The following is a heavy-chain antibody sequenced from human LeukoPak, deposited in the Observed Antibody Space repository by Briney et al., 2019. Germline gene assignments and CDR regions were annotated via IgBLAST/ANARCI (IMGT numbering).Heavy chain of an antibody. J-gene: IGHJ4*02. Sequence: APVKVSCKTSGYTFTGYYIHWVRQAPGQGLEWMGWINPNSGGTNFAQKFQGRVTMTRDTSINTAYMELSSLRSDDTAVYYCARLSSGDAPYWGRGTLVTVSS. CDR1: GYTFTGYY. D-gene: IGHD6-19*01. CDR2: INPNSGGT. CDR3: ARLSSGDAPY. V-gene: IGHV1-2*02.